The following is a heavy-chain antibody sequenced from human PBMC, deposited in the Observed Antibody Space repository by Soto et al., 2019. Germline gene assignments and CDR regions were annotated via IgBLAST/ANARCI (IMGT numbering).Heavy chain of an antibody. D-gene: IGHD3-9*01. V-gene: IGHV3-7*01. CDR3: ARDYYDILTGYSYDAFDI. J-gene: IGHJ3*02. CDR1: GFTFSSYW. Sequence: PVGSLRLSCAVSGFTFSSYWMSWVRQAPGKGLEWVANIKQDGSEKYYVDSVKGRFTISRDNAKNSLYLQMNSLRAEDTAVYYCARDYYDILTGYSYDAFDIWGQGTMVTVSS. CDR2: IKQDGSEK.